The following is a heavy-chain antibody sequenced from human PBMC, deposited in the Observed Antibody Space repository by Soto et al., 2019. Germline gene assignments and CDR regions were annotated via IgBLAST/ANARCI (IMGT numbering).Heavy chain of an antibody. CDR1: GYSFTSYW. CDR2: IYAGDSDT. V-gene: IGHV5-51*01. Sequence: PGESLKISCKGSGYSFTSYWIGWVRLMPGKGLEWMGIIYAGDSDTRYSPSFQGQVTISADKSISTAYLQWSSLRASATAMYYCARRFFCAGSNYARAIDFWGPGIMVTVSS. D-gene: IGHD3-10*02. CDR3: ARRFFCAGSNYARAIDF. J-gene: IGHJ3*01.